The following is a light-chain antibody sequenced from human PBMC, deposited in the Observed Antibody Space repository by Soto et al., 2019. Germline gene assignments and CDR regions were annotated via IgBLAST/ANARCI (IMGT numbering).Light chain of an antibody. CDR2: ATS. Sequence: DIQMTQSPSSLSAAVGDRVTVTCRASQTISIYLNWYQQKPGTAPKLLIYATSNLQSGVPSRFSGNGSGTDFTLTISSLQPEDFATYYCQQSYGTPTFGQGTRVAIK. J-gene: IGKJ1*01. CDR3: QQSYGTPT. V-gene: IGKV1-39*01. CDR1: QTISIY.